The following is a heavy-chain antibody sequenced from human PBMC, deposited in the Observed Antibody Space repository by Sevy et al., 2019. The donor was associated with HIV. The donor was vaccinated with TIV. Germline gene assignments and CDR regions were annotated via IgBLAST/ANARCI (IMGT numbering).Heavy chain of an antibody. D-gene: IGHD5-18*01. V-gene: IGHV3-11*06. CDR3: ARVCHTADRNYYYYMDV. J-gene: IGHJ6*03. Sequence: GGSLRLSCAASGFTFSDYYMSWIRQAPGKGLEWVSYISSSSSYTNYADSVKGRFTISRDNAKNSLYLQMNSLMAEDTAVYYCARVCHTADRNYYYYMDVWGKGTTVTVSS. CDR1: GFTFSDYY. CDR2: ISSSSSYT.